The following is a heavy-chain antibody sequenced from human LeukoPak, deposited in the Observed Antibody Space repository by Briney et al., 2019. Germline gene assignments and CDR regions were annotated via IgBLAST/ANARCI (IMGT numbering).Heavy chain of an antibody. J-gene: IGHJ4*02. CDR1: GFTFSSHG. V-gene: IGHV3-33*01. Sequence: GGSLRLSCAASGFTFSSHGMHWVRRAPGKGLEWVAVVRYHGSDKNYADSVKGRFTVSRDNSKNTAYLQMNSLRVEDTALYYCARTGGRDGYGFDSWGQGTLVTVS. CDR3: ARTGGRDGYGFDS. D-gene: IGHD5-24*01. CDR2: VRYHGSDK.